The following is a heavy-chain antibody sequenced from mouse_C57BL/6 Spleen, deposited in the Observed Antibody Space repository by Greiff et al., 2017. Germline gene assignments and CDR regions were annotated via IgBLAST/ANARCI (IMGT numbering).Heavy chain of an antibody. D-gene: IGHD2-3*01. CDR1: GYTFTSYW. CDR3: ARRGDGGFAY. V-gene: IGHV1-61*01. J-gene: IGHJ3*01. CDR2: IYPSDSET. Sequence: VQLQQPGAELVRPGSSVKLSCKASGYTFTSYWMDWVKQRPGQGLEWIGNIYPSDSETHYNQKFKDKATLTVDKSSSTAYMQLSSLTSEDSAVYYCARRGDGGFAYWGQGTLVTVSA.